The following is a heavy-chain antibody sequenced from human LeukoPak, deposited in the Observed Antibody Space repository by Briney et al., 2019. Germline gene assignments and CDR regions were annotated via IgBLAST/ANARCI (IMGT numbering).Heavy chain of an antibody. CDR3: ARGYSYGYSY. V-gene: IGHV4-61*02. J-gene: IGHJ4*02. D-gene: IGHD5-18*01. CDR2: IYTSGST. Sequence: PSETLSLTCTVSGGSISSGSYYWSWIRQPAGKGLERIGRIYTSGSTNYNPSIKCRVTISVDPSKNQFSLKLSSVTAADTAVYYCARGYSYGYSYWGQGTLATVSS. CDR1: GGSISSGSYY.